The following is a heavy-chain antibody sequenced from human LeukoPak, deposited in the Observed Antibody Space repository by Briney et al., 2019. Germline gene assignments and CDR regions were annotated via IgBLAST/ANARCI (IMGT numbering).Heavy chain of an antibody. CDR3: ARGKRGYRYGFDY. CDR2: IIDTGGAT. J-gene: IGHJ4*02. V-gene: IGHV3-23*01. Sequence: GGSLRLSCAASGFSFSSFAMTWVRQAPGKGLEWVSGIIDTGGATYYADSVKGRFTISRDNSKNTLYLQMNSLRAEDTAVYYCARGKRGYRYGFDYWGQGTLVTVSS. CDR1: GFSFSSFA. D-gene: IGHD5-18*01.